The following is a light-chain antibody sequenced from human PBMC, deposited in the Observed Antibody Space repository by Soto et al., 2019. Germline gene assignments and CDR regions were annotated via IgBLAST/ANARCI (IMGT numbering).Light chain of an antibody. Sequence: QSALTQPASVSGSPGQSITISCTGTSADVGGYNFVSWYQHHPGKAPKLMIYDVSNRTSGVSNRFSGSKSANTASLTISGLQAEDEADYYCSSYTSSRTHVVFGGGTKVTVL. CDR3: SSYTSSRTHVV. J-gene: IGLJ2*01. CDR2: DVS. CDR1: SADVGGYNF. V-gene: IGLV2-14*03.